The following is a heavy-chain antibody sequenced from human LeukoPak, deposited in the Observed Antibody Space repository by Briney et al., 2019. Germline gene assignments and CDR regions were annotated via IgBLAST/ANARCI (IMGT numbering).Heavy chain of an antibody. CDR1: GGSISSYY. D-gene: IGHD3-3*01. J-gene: IGHJ5*02. Sequence: SETLSLTCTVSGGSISSYYWSWIRQPAGKGLEWIGRIYTSGSTNYNPSLKSRITMSVDTSKNQFSLKLSSVIAADTAVYYCARLYDSALGGFDPWGQGTLVTVSS. CDR2: IYTSGST. V-gene: IGHV4-4*07. CDR3: ARLYDSALGGFDP.